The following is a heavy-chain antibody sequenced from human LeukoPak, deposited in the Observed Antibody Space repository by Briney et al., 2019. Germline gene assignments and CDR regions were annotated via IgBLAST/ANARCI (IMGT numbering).Heavy chain of an antibody. D-gene: IGHD3-10*01. Sequence: SVKVSCKASGGTFSSYAISWVRQAPGQGLEWMGGIIPIFGTANHAQKFQGRVTITADESTSTAYMELSSLRSEDTAVYYCARTFVTYYYGSGSYYYFDYWGQGTLVTVSS. CDR3: ARTFVTYYYGSGSYYYFDY. J-gene: IGHJ4*02. V-gene: IGHV1-69*01. CDR1: GGTFSSYA. CDR2: IIPIFGTA.